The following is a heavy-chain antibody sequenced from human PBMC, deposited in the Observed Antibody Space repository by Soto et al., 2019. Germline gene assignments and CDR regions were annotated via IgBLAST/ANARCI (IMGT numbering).Heavy chain of an antibody. D-gene: IGHD6-13*01. J-gene: IGHJ4*02. Sequence: SETLSLTCAVYGGSFSGYYWSWIRQPPGKGLEWIGEINHSGSTNYTPALKSRVTISVDTSKNQFSLNLSSVNAADTAVYYCARSPSTYSSSWYAGGLDYWGQGTLITVSS. CDR2: INHSGST. CDR3: ARSPSTYSSSWYAGGLDY. CDR1: GGSFSGYY. V-gene: IGHV4-34*01.